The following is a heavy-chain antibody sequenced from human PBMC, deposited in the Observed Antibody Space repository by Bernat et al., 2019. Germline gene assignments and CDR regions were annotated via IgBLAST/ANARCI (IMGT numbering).Heavy chain of an antibody. Sequence: QVQLVQSGAEVKKPGASVKVSCKASGYTFTSYGISWVRQAPGQGLEWMGWISAYNGNTNYAQKLQGRVTMTTDTSTSTAYMELRSLRSDDTAVYYCARADCSGGSCYQRRDWFDPWGQGTLVTVSS. D-gene: IGHD2-15*01. J-gene: IGHJ5*02. V-gene: IGHV1-18*01. CDR2: ISAYNGNT. CDR1: GYTFTSYG. CDR3: ARADCSGGSCYQRRDWFDP.